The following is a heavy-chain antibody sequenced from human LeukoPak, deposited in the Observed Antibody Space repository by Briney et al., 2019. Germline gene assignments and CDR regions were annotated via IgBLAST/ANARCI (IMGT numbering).Heavy chain of an antibody. D-gene: IGHD3-22*01. V-gene: IGHV3-30*18. Sequence: GRSLTLSCAGSGITFSSYGMHWVRQAPGKGLEWVAVISYDGSNKYYADSVKGRFTISRDNSKNTLYLQMNSLRAENTAVYYCAKSYSSSGYPWHFDYWGQGTLVTVSS. CDR3: AKSYSSSGYPWHFDY. J-gene: IGHJ4*02. CDR1: GITFSSYG. CDR2: ISYDGSNK.